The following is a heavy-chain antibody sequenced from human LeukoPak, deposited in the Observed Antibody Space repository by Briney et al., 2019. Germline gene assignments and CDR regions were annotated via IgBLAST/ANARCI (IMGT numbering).Heavy chain of an antibody. CDR3: ARGPPLDY. Sequence: SETLSLTCTASGGSISSYYWSWIRQPPGKGLEWFGYIYYSGNTDYNPSLKSRVTISVDTSKNQFSLRVSSVTAADTAVYYCARGPPLDYWGQGTLVTVSS. V-gene: IGHV4-59*01. CDR1: GGSISSYY. CDR2: IYYSGNT. J-gene: IGHJ4*02.